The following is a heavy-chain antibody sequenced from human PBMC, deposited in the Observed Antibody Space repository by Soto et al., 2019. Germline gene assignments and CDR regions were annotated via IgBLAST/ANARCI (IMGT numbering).Heavy chain of an antibody. V-gene: IGHV4-4*07. CDR1: GGSISSYY. Sequence: SETLSLTCTVSGGSISSYYWSWIRQPAGKGLEWIGRIYTSGSTNYNPSLKSRVTMSVDTSKNQFSLKLSSVTAVDTAVYYCARDRRYSYGFSDWFDPWGQGTLVTVSS. CDR3: ARDRRYSYGFSDWFDP. CDR2: IYTSGST. D-gene: IGHD5-18*01. J-gene: IGHJ5*02.